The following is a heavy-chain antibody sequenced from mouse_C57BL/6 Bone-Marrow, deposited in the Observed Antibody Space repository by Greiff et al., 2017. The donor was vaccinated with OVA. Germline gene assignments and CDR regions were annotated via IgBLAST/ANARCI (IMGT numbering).Heavy chain of an antibody. CDR1: GFNIKNTY. V-gene: IGHV14-3*01. D-gene: IGHD1-1*01. CDR3: ARGNFCSSVYAMDY. Sequence: VQLQQSVAELVRPGASVKLSCTASGFNIKNTYMHWVKQRPEQGLEWIGMIDPANDNTKYAPKFTGKATMTADTSSNTAYLQLSSLSSQDTAVYCCARGNFCSSVYAMDYWGQGTLVTVSA. CDR2: IDPANDNT. J-gene: IGHJ4*01.